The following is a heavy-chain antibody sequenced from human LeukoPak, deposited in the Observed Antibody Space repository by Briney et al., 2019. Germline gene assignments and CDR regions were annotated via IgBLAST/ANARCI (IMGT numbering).Heavy chain of an antibody. CDR1: GGSISSSSYY. D-gene: IGHD6-19*01. CDR2: IYYSGST. V-gene: IGHV4-39*01. J-gene: IGHJ5*02. CDR3: ARSTSLPHIAVRFDP. Sequence: SETLSLTCTVSGGSISSSSYYWGWIRQPPGKGLEWIGSIYYSGSTYHNPSLKSRVTISVDTSKNQFSLKLSSVTAADTAVYYCARSTSLPHIAVRFDPWGQGTLVTVSS.